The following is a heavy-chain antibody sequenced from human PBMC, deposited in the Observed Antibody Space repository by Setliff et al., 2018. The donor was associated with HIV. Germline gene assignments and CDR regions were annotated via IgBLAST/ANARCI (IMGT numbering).Heavy chain of an antibody. CDR1: DGSFSSDY. CDR2: IYYSGST. J-gene: IGHJ4*02. V-gene: IGHV4-59*12. Sequence: SETLSLTFTVSDGSFSSDYWTWIRQTPGKGLEWIGYIYYSGSTKYNPSLTSRVTISVDTSINQISLRLSSVTAADTAMYYCVRDDYGYNGKGFDYWGPGTLVTVSS. CDR3: VRDDYGYNGKGFDY. D-gene: IGHD4-17*01.